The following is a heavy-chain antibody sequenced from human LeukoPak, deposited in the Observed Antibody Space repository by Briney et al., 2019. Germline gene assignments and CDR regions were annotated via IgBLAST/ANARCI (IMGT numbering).Heavy chain of an antibody. J-gene: IGHJ6*02. D-gene: IGHD5-24*01. CDR2: IYYSGST. CDR3: ARLAIHYGMDV. Sequence: PSETLSLTCTVSGGSISSSSYYWGWIRQPPGKGLEWIGSIYYSGSTCYNPSLKSRVTISVDTSKNQFSLKLSSVTAADTAVYYCARLAIHYGMDVWGQGTTVTVSS. V-gene: IGHV4-39*01. CDR1: GGSISSSSYY.